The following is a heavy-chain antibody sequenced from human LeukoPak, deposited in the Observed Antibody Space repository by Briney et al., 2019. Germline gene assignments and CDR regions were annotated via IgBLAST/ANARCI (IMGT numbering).Heavy chain of an antibody. CDR1: GYTFTSYG. CDR3: ARAHTDCSSTSCHLGY. J-gene: IGHJ4*02. D-gene: IGHD2-2*01. CDR2: ISAYNGNT. V-gene: IGHV1-18*01. Sequence: ASVKVSCKASGYTFTSYGISWVRQAPGQGLEWIGWISAYNGNTNYAQKLQGRVTMTTDTSTSTAYMELRSLRSDDTAVYYCARAHTDCSSTSCHLGYWGQGTLVTVSS.